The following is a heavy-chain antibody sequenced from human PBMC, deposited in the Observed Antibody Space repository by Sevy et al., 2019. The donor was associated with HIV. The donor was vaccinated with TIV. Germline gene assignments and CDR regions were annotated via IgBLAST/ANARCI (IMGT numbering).Heavy chain of an antibody. CDR3: ARGSDYYDSSGYYYQ. Sequence: GGFLRLSCAASGFTFSSYSMHWVRQAPGKGLEWLSSINSISTYIYYADSVKGRFTISRDNAKNSLYLQMNSLRAEDAAVAFCARGSDYYDSSGYYYQWGQGTLVTVSS. J-gene: IGHJ4*02. D-gene: IGHD3-22*01. CDR1: GFTFSSYS. V-gene: IGHV3-21*01. CDR2: INSISTYI.